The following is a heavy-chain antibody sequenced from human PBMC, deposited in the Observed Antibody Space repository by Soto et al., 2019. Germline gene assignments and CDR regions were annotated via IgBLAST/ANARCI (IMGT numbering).Heavy chain of an antibody. D-gene: IGHD3-10*01. Sequence: ASVKVSCKASGYTFTNFGISWVRQAPGQGLEWMGWISAYNGNTNYAQNFQGRVTMTTDTSTSTVYMELSSLRSEDTAVYYCASSTVTMVRGVFPPYYYYGMDVWGQGTTVTVSS. CDR3: ASSTVTMVRGVFPPYYYYGMDV. V-gene: IGHV1-18*01. CDR2: ISAYNGNT. CDR1: GYTFTNFG. J-gene: IGHJ6*02.